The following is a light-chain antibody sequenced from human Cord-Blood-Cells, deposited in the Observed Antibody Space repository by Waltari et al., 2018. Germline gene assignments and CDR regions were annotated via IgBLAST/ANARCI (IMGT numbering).Light chain of an antibody. CDR3: CSYAGSSAV. Sequence: QSALTQPRSVSGSHGQSVTISCTGTSSDVGGYNYVSWYQQHPGKAPKLMIYDVSKRPSGVPDRFSGSKSGNTASLTISGLQAEDEADYYCCSYAGSSAVFGGGTKLTVL. CDR1: SSDVGGYNY. V-gene: IGLV2-11*01. J-gene: IGLJ3*02. CDR2: DVS.